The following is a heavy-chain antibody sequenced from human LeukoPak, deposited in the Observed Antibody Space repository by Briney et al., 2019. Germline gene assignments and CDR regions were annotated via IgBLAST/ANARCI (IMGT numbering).Heavy chain of an antibody. Sequence: GGSLRLSCAASGFTFGNYAMRLVRQAAGQGLECVSAISGSGAYTNYADSVKGRFTISRDNSKNTLYLQMNSLKAEDTAIYYCAKDVGSGGARWFDRWGQGTLVTVSS. J-gene: IGHJ5*02. CDR2: ISGSGAYT. D-gene: IGHD2-15*01. CDR1: GFTFGNYA. CDR3: AKDVGSGGARWFDR. V-gene: IGHV3-23*01.